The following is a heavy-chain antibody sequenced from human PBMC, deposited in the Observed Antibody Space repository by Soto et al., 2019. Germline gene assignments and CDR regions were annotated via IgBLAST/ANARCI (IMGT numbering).Heavy chain of an antibody. CDR1: GYTFTSYA. D-gene: IGHD3-3*01. Sequence: VASVKVSCKASGYTFTSYAMHWVRQAPGQRLEWMGWINAGNGDTKYSQKFQGRVTITRDTSASTAYMELSSLRSEDTAVYYCARDQRITIFGVVPGGAFDIWGQGTMVTVSS. J-gene: IGHJ3*02. CDR2: INAGNGDT. CDR3: ARDQRITIFGVVPGGAFDI. V-gene: IGHV1-3*01.